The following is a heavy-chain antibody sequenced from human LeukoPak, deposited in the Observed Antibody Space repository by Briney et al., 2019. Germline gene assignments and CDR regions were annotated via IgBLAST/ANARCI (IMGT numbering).Heavy chain of an antibody. CDR2: ISGSGGST. J-gene: IGHJ4*02. V-gene: IGHV3-23*01. D-gene: IGHD5-18*01. CDR1: GFTFSSYA. Sequence: QPGGSLRLSCAASGFTFSSYAMSWVRQAPGKGLEWVSGISGSGGSTYYADSVKGRFTISRDNSKNTLSLQMNSLRAEDTAVYYCAKVYDTAMVNHFDYWGQGTLVTVSS. CDR3: AKVYDTAMVNHFDY.